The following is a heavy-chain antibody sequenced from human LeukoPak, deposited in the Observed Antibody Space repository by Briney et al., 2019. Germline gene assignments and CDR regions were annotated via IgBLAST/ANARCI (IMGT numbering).Heavy chain of an antibody. J-gene: IGHJ4*02. CDR3: ARKSGYARDY. CDR2: INHSGSTS. CDR1: GESFSGYF. Sequence: PSETLSLTCAVYGESFSGYFWNWIRQPPGKGLEWIGEINHSGSTSNHNPSLKSRVTMSVDTSKNQFSLKLSSVTAADTAVYYCARKSGYARDYWGQGNMVTVSS. V-gene: IGHV4-34*01. D-gene: IGHD5-12*01.